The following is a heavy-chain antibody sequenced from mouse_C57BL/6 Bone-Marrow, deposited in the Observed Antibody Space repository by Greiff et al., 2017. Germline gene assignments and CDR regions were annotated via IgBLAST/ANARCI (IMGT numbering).Heavy chain of an antibody. CDR1: GYTFTSYG. CDR2: IYPRSGNT. D-gene: IGHD1-1*01. CDR3: ARSVAGFAY. Sequence: VKLQESGAELARPGASVKLSCKASGYTFTSYGISWVKQRTGQGLEWIGEIYPRSGNTYYNEKFKGKATLTAYKSSSTAYMELRSLTSEDSAVYFCARSVAGFAYWGQGTLVTVSA. V-gene: IGHV1-81*01. J-gene: IGHJ3*01.